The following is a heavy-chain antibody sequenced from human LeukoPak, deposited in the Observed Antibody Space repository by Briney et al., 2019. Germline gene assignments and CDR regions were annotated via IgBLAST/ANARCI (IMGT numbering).Heavy chain of an antibody. CDR3: VRTLGAVDI. J-gene: IGHJ4*02. V-gene: IGHV3-74*01. Sequence: PGGSLRLSCAASGFTFTNYCMHWVRHPPGKGLVWVSRINSDGSITTYAESVKGRFTISRDNAKNTLYLQMDSLRAEDTAVYYCVRTLGAVDIWGQGTLVTVSS. D-gene: IGHD3-16*01. CDR2: INSDGSIT. CDR1: GFTFTNYC.